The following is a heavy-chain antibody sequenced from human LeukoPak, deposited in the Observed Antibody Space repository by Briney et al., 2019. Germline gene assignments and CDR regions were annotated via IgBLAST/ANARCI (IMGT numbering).Heavy chain of an antibody. D-gene: IGHD3-10*01. CDR3: ARGHGSGSYYPTPFDP. V-gene: IGHV3-30*04. Sequence: GGSLRLSCAASGFTFSSYAMHWVRQAPGKGLEWVAVISYDGSNKYYADSVKGRFTISRDNSMNTLYLQMNSLRAEDTAVYYCARGHGSGSYYPTPFDPWGQGTLVTVSS. CDR1: GFTFSSYA. CDR2: ISYDGSNK. J-gene: IGHJ5*02.